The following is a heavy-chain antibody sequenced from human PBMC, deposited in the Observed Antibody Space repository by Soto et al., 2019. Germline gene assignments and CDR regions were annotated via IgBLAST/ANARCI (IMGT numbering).Heavy chain of an antibody. CDR1: GFTFSNYA. V-gene: IGHV3-23*01. CDR2: INGSGAGT. CDR3: AKLPSGDMVREGEPDEYKYYGMDV. Sequence: EVQLLESGGGLVQPGGSLRLSCAASGFTFSNYAMSWVRQAPGTGLEWVSSINGSGAGTYSADSVKGRFTISRDNSKNTLYLQMDSLRVEDTAIYYCAKLPSGDMVREGEPDEYKYYGMDVWGQGTTVADS. D-gene: IGHD3-10*01. J-gene: IGHJ6*02.